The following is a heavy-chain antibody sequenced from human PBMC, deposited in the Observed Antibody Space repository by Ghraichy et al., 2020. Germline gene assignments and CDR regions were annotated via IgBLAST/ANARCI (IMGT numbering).Heavy chain of an antibody. CDR3: ARLLGSIN. CDR2: IFYSGTT. CDR1: GGSISFSSYY. Sequence: SETLSLTCTVSGGSISFSSYYWGWIRQPPGRGLEWIGSIFYSGTTYYSPSLKSRVTMSIDTSKNLFSLKLSSVTAADTAVYYCARLLGSINWGQGTLVTVSS. J-gene: IGHJ4*02. V-gene: IGHV4-39*01.